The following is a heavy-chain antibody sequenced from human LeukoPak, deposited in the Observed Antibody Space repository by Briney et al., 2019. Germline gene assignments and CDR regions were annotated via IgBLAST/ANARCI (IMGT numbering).Heavy chain of an antibody. Sequence: GGSLRLSCATSGFDFKNYGMNWVRQAPGKGLEWVATISGSGDATYYADSAKGRFTISRDNPENTVHLQMDSLRGDDTATYHCVKDFNFFDSSGYRQHDYGMDAWGQGTTVSVSS. CDR3: VKDFNFFDSSGYRQHDYGMDA. D-gene: IGHD3-22*01. V-gene: IGHV3-23*01. CDR1: GFDFKNYG. CDR2: ISGSGDAT. J-gene: IGHJ6*02.